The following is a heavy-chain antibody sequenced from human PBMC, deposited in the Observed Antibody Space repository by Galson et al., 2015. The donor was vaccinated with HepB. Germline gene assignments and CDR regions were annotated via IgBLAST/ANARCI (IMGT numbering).Heavy chain of an antibody. J-gene: IGHJ2*01. V-gene: IGHV3-73*01. Sequence: SLRLSCAASGFTFSGSAIHWVRQTSGEGLEWVGRIRSKASNYATAYAASPKGRFTISRDDSKNTACLHMKSLKTEDTAVYYCARARWLGPVDWYFDLWGRGTLVTVSS. D-gene: IGHD6-19*01. CDR1: GFTFSGSA. CDR2: IRSKASNYAT. CDR3: ARARWLGPVDWYFDL.